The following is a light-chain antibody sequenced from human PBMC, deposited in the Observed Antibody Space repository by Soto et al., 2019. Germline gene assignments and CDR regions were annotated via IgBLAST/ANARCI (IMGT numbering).Light chain of an antibody. Sequence: VLTPRLATLSMSTGERATLSCRASQSVSSKLAWFQQKPGQAPSLLIYGVSTRATGVPVRFSGSGSGTEFTLTINSLQSEDFAVYYCQQYNNWPHTFGQGTKVDIK. V-gene: IGKV3-15*01. CDR3: QQYNNWPHT. CDR2: GVS. J-gene: IGKJ2*01. CDR1: QSVSSK.